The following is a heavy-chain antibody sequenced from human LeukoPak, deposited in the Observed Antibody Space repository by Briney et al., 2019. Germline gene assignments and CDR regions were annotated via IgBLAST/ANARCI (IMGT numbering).Heavy chain of an antibody. Sequence: GGSLRLSCAASGFTFNTYWMSWVRQAPGKGLEFVANIEQDGSETYYVDSVKGRFTISRDNSKNSLYLQMNSLRAEDTAVYYCAREGTIGGDIWGQGTMVTVSS. CDR1: GFTFNTYW. V-gene: IGHV3-7*03. CDR3: AREGTIGGDI. D-gene: IGHD3-9*01. J-gene: IGHJ3*02. CDR2: IEQDGSET.